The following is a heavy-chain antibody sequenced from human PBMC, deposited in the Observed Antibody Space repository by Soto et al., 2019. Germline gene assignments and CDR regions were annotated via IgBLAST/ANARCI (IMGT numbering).Heavy chain of an antibody. CDR1: GASISTSY. CDR2: IFADGNT. Sequence: KLPETLSLTCFVSGASISTSYWTWVRQPAGKRLQWIGRIFADGNTNSSPSLEGRVSMAIDKSQNQISLQLASVTAADTATYYCVRDIIVALAYWGQGAKVTVSS. V-gene: IGHV4-4*07. D-gene: IGHD2-21*01. CDR3: VRDIIVALAY. J-gene: IGHJ4*02.